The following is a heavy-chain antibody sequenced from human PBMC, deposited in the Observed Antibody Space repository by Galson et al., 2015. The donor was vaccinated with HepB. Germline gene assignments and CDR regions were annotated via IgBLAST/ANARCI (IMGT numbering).Heavy chain of an antibody. CDR3: ARTLPTHHYYYYGMDV. D-gene: IGHD2/OR15-2a*01. V-gene: IGHV1-69*04. CDR1: GGTFSSYA. CDR2: IIPILGIA. Sequence: SVKVSCKASGGTFSSYAISWVRQAPEQGLEWMGRIIPILGIANYAQKFQGRVTITADKSTSTAYMELSSLRSEDTAVYYCARTLPTHHYYYYGMDVWGQGTTVTVSS. J-gene: IGHJ6*02.